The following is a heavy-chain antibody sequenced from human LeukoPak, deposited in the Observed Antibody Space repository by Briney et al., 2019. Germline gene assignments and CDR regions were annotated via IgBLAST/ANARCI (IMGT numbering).Heavy chain of an antibody. CDR3: ARVFRQKDVEFRRPSKNDAFDI. J-gene: IGHJ3*02. V-gene: IGHV3-30-3*01. Sequence: GGSLRLSCAASGFTFSSYAMHWVRQAPGKGLEWVAVISYDGSNKYYADSVKGRFTISRDNSKNTLYLQMNSLRAEDTAVYYCARVFRQKDVEFRRPSKNDAFDIWGQGTMVTVSS. D-gene: IGHD3-10*01. CDR1: GFTFSSYA. CDR2: ISYDGSNK.